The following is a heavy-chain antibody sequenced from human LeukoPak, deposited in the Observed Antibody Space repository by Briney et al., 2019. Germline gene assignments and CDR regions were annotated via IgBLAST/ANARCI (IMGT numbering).Heavy chain of an antibody. D-gene: IGHD5-18*01. CDR3: ASGYSYGLDY. Sequence: GGSLRLSCAASGFTFSSYEMKWVRQAPGKGLEWVSYISSSGSTVYYADSVKGRFTISRDDAKNSLYLQMNSLRAEDTAVYYCASGYSYGLDYWGQGTLVTVSS. CDR1: GFTFSSYE. J-gene: IGHJ4*02. V-gene: IGHV3-48*03. CDR2: ISSSGSTV.